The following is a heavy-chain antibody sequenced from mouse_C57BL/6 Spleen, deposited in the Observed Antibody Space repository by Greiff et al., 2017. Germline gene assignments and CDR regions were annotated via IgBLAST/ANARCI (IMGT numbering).Heavy chain of an antibody. CDR2: ISSGSSTI. D-gene: IGHD2-4*01. V-gene: IGHV5-17*01. J-gene: IGHJ4*01. CDR1: GFTFSDYG. CDR3: ASPYDYDYYYAMDY. Sequence: DVKLQASGGGLVKPGGSLKLSCAASGFTFSDYGMHWVRQAPEKGLEWVAYISSGSSTIYYADTVKGRFTISRDNAKNTLFLQMTSLRSEDTAMYYCASPYDYDYYYAMDYWGQGTSVTVSS.